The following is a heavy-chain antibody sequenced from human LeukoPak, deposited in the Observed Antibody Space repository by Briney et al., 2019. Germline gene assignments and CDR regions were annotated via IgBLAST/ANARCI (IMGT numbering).Heavy chain of an antibody. CDR1: GFTFSTYE. D-gene: IGHD2-2*01. CDR2: ISSSSSTI. Sequence: GGSLRLSCAASGFTFSTYEMNWVRQAPGKGLEWVSYISSSSSTIYYADSVKGRFTISRDNAKNSLYLQMNSLRDEDTAVYYCARDPLKGVVPALYFDYWGQGTLVTVSS. J-gene: IGHJ4*02. CDR3: ARDPLKGVVPALYFDY. V-gene: IGHV3-48*03.